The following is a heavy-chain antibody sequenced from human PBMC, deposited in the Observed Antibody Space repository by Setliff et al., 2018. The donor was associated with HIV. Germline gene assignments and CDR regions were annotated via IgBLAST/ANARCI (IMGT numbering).Heavy chain of an antibody. V-gene: IGHV3-30*19. J-gene: IGHJ4*02. D-gene: IGHD3-22*01. CDR3: ARETMYDSRGYLSHYFDY. Sequence: LSCAASGFTFSSYGMHWVRQAPGKGLEWVAVISYDGSNKYYADSVKGRFTISRDNSKNTLYLQMNSLRVEDTAVYYCARETMYDSRGYLSHYFDYWGQGTPVTVSS. CDR2: ISYDGSNK. CDR1: GFTFSSYG.